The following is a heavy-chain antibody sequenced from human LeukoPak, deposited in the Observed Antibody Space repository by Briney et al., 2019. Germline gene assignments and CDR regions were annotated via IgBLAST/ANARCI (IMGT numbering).Heavy chain of an antibody. J-gene: IGHJ4*02. CDR1: GFTFSSYA. CDR2: INHSGST. Sequence: GSLRLSCAASGFTFSSYAMSWVRQPPGKGLEWIGEINHSGSTNYNPSLKSRVTISVDTSKNQFSLKLSSVTAADTAVYYCARGYYYGSGSYYPYYFDYWGQGTLVTVSS. V-gene: IGHV4-34*01. CDR3: ARGYYYGSGSYYPYYFDY. D-gene: IGHD3-10*01.